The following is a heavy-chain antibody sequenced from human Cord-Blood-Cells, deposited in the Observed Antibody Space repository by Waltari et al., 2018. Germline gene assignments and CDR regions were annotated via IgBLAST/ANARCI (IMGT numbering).Heavy chain of an antibody. CDR1: GFTFSCYG. J-gene: IGHJ4*02. V-gene: IGHV3-33*01. CDR3: ARVRGRGYYFDY. Sequence: QVQLVASGGGVVQPGRSLGLSCAASGFTFSCYGMHLGRQAPGKGLEWVAVIWYDGSNKYYADSVNGRFTISRDNSKNTLYLQMNSLRAEDTAVYYCARVRGRGYYFDYWGQGTLVTVSS. CDR2: IWYDGSNK. D-gene: IGHD5-12*01.